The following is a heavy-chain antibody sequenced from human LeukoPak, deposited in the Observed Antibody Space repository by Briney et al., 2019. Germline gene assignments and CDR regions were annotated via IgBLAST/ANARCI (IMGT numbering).Heavy chain of an antibody. CDR2: INPSGGST. CDR3: ARDRETQITGITYYYYYYYMDV. J-gene: IGHJ6*03. V-gene: IGHV1-46*01. Sequence: AASVKVSCKASGYTFTSYFMHWVRQAPGQGLEWMGIINPSGGSTSYAQKFQGRVTMTRDMSTSTVYMELSSLRSEDTAVYYCARDRETQITGITYYYYYYYMDVWGKGTTVTVSS. D-gene: IGHD1-7*01. CDR1: GYTFTSYF.